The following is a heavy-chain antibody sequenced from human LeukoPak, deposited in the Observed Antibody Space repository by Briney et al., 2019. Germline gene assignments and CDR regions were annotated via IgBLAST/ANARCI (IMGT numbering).Heavy chain of an antibody. D-gene: IGHD4-11*01. CDR3: ARVLYSNYEYYFDY. CDR2: IIPIFGTA. CDR1: GGTFSSYA. V-gene: IGHV1-69*13. Sequence: ASVKVSCKASGGTFSSYATSWVRQAPGQGLEWMGGIIPIFGTANYAQKFQGRVTITADESTSTAYMELSSLRSEDTAVYYCARVLYSNYEYYFDYWGQGTLVTVSS. J-gene: IGHJ4*02.